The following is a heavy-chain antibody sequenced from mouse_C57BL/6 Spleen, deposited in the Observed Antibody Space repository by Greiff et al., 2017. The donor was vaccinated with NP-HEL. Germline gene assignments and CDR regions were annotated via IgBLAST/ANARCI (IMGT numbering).Heavy chain of an antibody. CDR1: GYSITSGYY. J-gene: IGHJ1*03. V-gene: IGHV3-6*01. CDR2: ISYDGSN. Sequence: VQLQQSGPGLVKPSQSLSLTCSVTGYSITSGYYWNWIRQFPGNKLEWMGYISYDGSNNYNPSLKNRISITRDTSKNQIFLKLNSVTTEDTATYYCARERYFDVWGTGTTVTVSS. CDR3: ARERYFDV.